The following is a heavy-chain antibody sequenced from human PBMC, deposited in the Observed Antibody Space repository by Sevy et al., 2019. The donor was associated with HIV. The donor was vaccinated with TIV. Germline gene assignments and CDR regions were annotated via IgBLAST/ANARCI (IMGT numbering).Heavy chain of an antibody. Sequence: GFLRPFLSAFWITFCSFWINLGRQGPGEGLGGGPGIRGGGGTTYYADSVTGRFTISRDSSKNTLYLQMNSLRAEDTAVYYCAKGNIRDYDYYYGMDVWGQGTTVTVSS. CDR1: WITFCSFW. D-gene: IGHD4-17*01. CDR2: IRGGGGTT. V-gene: IGHV3-23*01. CDR3: AKGNIRDYDYYYGMDV. J-gene: IGHJ6*02.